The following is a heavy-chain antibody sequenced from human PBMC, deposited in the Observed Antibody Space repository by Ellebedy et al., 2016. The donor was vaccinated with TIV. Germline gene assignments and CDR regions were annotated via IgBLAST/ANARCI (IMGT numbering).Heavy chain of an antibody. CDR2: ITSDGSST. V-gene: IGHV3-74*01. CDR1: GFTFGRYW. D-gene: IGHD4-11*01. CDR3: ARDRGDYSISGP. Sequence: HTGGSLRPSXVASGFTFGRYWMHWVRQAPGNKLVWVSRITSDGSSTTYAASVQGRFTPSRDNARNTLYLQMNRLRGEDTAVYFCARDRGDYSISGPWGQGTLVTVSS. J-gene: IGHJ5*02.